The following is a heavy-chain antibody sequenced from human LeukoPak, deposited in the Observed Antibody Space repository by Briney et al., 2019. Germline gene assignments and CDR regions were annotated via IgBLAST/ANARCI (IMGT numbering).Heavy chain of an antibody. J-gene: IGHJ4*02. CDR2: ISSGGST. Sequence: GGSLRLSCAASGFTVSSDYMGWVRQAPEKGLEWVSLISSGGSTYYADSLKGRFTISRDNSKNTLYLQMNSLRAEDTAVYHCARGMVNWNDVEIDYGGQGTLVTVSS. D-gene: IGHD1-1*01. CDR1: GFTVSSDY. CDR3: ARGMVNWNDVEIDY. V-gene: IGHV3-66*01.